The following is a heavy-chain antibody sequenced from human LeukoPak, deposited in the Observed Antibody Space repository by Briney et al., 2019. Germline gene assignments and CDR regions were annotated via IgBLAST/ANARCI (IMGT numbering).Heavy chain of an antibody. D-gene: IGHD3-3*01. Sequence: SETLSLTCTVSGGSISSGGYYWSWIRQHPGKGLEWIGYIYYSGSTYYNPSLKSRVTISVDTSKNQFSLKLSSVTAADTAVYYCARARDLTIFGVVNPGTLDYWGLGTLVTVSS. J-gene: IGHJ4*02. V-gene: IGHV4-31*03. CDR1: GGSISSGGYY. CDR3: ARARDLTIFGVVNPGTLDY. CDR2: IYYSGST.